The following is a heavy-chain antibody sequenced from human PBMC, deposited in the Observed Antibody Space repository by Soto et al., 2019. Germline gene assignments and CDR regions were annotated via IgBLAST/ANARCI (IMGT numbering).Heavy chain of an antibody. CDR3: AKRSSSSTFGY. V-gene: IGHV3-23*01. J-gene: IGHJ4*02. CDR1: GFTFSSYA. D-gene: IGHD6-6*01. Sequence: EVQLLESGGGLVQPGESLRLSCAASGFTFSSYAMSWVRPAPGKGLEWVSVISGSDDSTYYADSVKGRFTISRDNSKNPRYLQMNSLRAEDTAVYYCAKRSSSSTFGYCVQGTLVTVSS. CDR2: ISGSDDST.